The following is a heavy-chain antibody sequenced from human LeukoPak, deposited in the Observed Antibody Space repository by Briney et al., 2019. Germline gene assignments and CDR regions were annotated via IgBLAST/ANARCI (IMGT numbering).Heavy chain of an antibody. CDR3: ARASGSGVGATLALIWFDP. Sequence: PSETLSLTCTVSGDSISSSSYYWGWIRQPPGKGLEWIGSIYYTGSTYYNPSLKSRVTTSGDTSKKQFSLKLSSVTAADTAVYYCARASGSGVGATLALIWFDPWGQGTLVTVSS. CDR1: GDSISSSSYY. V-gene: IGHV4-39*07. CDR2: IYYTGST. D-gene: IGHD1-26*01. J-gene: IGHJ5*02.